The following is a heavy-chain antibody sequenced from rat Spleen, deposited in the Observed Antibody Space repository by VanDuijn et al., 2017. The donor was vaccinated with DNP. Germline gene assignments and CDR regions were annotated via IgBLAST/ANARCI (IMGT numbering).Heavy chain of an antibody. J-gene: IGHJ2*01. CDR2: ISYSGST. CDR1: GYSITSTY. Sequence: EVQLQESGPGLVKPSQSLSLTCSVTGYSITSTYWGWIRKFPGNKLEWTGHISYSGSTTYNPSLKSQNSITRDTSRNQFFLQLNFVTTEDTATYYCARWNIATTTLDYWGQGVMVTVSS. CDR3: ARWNIATTTLDY. V-gene: IGHV3-1*01. D-gene: IGHD1-5*01.